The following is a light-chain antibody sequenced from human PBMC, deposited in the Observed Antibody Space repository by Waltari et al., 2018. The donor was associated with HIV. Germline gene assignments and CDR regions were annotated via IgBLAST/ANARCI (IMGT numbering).Light chain of an antibody. CDR1: HSVFYTPNAKNY. CDR3: QQYYSPPPT. J-gene: IGKJ1*01. CDR2: WAS. V-gene: IGKV4-1*01. Sequence: DVMMTQSPDALAVSLGERATINCKATHSVFYTPNAKNYIAWYQQRPGQAPKLLIYWASTREFGVSARFSGSGSGTNFTLTITSLQAEDVAVYYCQQYYSPPPTFGQGTKVEIK.